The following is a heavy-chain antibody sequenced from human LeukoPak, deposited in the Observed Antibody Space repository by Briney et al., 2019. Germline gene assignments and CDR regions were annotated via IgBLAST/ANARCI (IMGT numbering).Heavy chain of an antibody. Sequence: SVKVSCKASGGTFSSYAISWVRQAPGQGLEWMGRIIPIFGTANYAQKFQGRVTITTDESTSTAYMELSSLRSEDTAVYYCARESQDTAMGDYFGYWGQGTLVTVSS. CDR3: ARESQDTAMGDYFGY. D-gene: IGHD5-18*01. CDR1: GGTFSSYA. J-gene: IGHJ4*02. CDR2: IIPIFGTA. V-gene: IGHV1-69*05.